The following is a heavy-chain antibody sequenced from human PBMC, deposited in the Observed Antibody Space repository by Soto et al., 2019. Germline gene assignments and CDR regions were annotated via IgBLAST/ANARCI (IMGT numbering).Heavy chain of an antibody. J-gene: IGHJ4*02. CDR1: GGSISSGGYS. D-gene: IGHD2-21*02. Sequence: QLQLQQSGSGLVKPSQTLSLTCAVSGGSISSGGYSWSWVRQPPGKGLEWIGYIYHTGNTYYNPSLESRVTISVDRSKNQFSLELTSVTAADTAVYYCARFRGTAILDYWGQGTLFTVAS. CDR3: ARFRGTAILDY. CDR2: IYHTGNT. V-gene: IGHV4-30-2*01.